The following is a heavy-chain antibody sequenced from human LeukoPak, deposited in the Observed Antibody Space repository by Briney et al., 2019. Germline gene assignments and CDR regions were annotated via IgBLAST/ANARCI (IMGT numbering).Heavy chain of an antibody. D-gene: IGHD5-18*01. Sequence: PGRSLRLSCAASGFTFSSYAMSWVRQAPGKGLEWVSAISGSGGSTYYADSVKGRFTISRDNSKNTLYLQMNSLRAEDTAVYYCAKDRSYGYLIDYWGQGTLVTVSS. CDR1: GFTFSSYA. V-gene: IGHV3-23*01. J-gene: IGHJ4*02. CDR3: AKDRSYGYLIDY. CDR2: ISGSGGST.